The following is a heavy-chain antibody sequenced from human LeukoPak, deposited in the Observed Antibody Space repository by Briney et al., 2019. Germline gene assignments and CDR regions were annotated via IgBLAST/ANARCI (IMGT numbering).Heavy chain of an antibody. CDR2: IYHSGST. D-gene: IGHD3-16*01. CDR3: ARGGGPAEYAFDI. J-gene: IGHJ3*02. Sequence: SGTLSLTCAVSGGSISSSNWWSWVRQPPGKGLEWIGEIYHSGSTNYNPSLKSRVTISVDTSKNQFSLKLSSVTAADTAVYYCARGGGPAEYAFDIWGQGTMVTVSS. V-gene: IGHV4-4*02. CDR1: GGSISSSNW.